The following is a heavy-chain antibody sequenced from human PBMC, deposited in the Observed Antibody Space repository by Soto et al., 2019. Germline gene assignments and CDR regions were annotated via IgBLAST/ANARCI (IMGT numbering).Heavy chain of an antibody. V-gene: IGHV2-5*01. CDR2: IYWHDDK. Sequence: GPTVVNATQTRTLTCTFSGFSVSTTGVGVSWIRQPPGKALEWLALIYWHDDKRYSPSLKSRLTITKDTSKNQVVLTMTNMDPVDTATYYFAHRGGAAVGLYYFDYWGQGALVTVPS. D-gene: IGHD6-13*01. J-gene: IGHJ4*02. CDR1: GFSVSTTGVG. CDR3: AHRGGAAVGLYYFDY.